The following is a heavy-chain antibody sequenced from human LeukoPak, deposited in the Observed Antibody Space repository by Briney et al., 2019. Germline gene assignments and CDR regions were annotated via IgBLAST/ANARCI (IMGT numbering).Heavy chain of an antibody. CDR2: IRYDGSNK. V-gene: IGHV3-30*02. J-gene: IGHJ6*02. CDR3: AKEFRMVRGVNIRYVYYHYGMDV. D-gene: IGHD3-10*01. Sequence: GGSLRLSCAASGFTFSSYGMHWVRQAPGKGLEWVGFIRYDGSNKYYADSVKGRFPISRDNTKNTLYLQMNSLKPEDTAVYYCAKEFRMVRGVNIRYVYYHYGMDVWGQGTTVTVSS. CDR1: GFTFSSYG.